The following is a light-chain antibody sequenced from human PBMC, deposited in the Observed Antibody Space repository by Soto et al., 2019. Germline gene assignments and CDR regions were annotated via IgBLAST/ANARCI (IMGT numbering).Light chain of an antibody. CDR1: SSNIGARYE. V-gene: IGLV1-40*01. CDR2: EDI. Sequence: SVLTQPPSVSGAPGQTVTISCTGSSSNIGARYEVHWYQQLPGTAPKLLIYEDIKRPSGVPDRFSGSKSGASASLAITGLLSEDEAEYYCQSYDSSLSAVVFGGGTKLTVL. J-gene: IGLJ2*01. CDR3: QSYDSSLSAVV.